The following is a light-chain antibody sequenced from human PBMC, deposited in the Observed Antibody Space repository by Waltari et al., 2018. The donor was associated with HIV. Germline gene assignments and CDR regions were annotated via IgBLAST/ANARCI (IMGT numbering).Light chain of an antibody. J-gene: IGKJ5*01. Sequence: IVLTQSPGTLSLSPGERAALSCRASQSITSDSLAWYQQKPGQAPRVLIYGASSRATGIPDRFSGSGSGTDFTLTISRLEPEDSAVYYCQQYATSQSITFGQGTRLEIK. CDR1: QSITSDS. CDR3: QQYATSQSIT. V-gene: IGKV3-20*01. CDR2: GAS.